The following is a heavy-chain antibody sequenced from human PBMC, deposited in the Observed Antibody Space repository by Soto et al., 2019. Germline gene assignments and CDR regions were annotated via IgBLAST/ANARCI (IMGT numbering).Heavy chain of an antibody. J-gene: IGHJ4*02. V-gene: IGHV1-18*01. CDR1: GVGFSNYG. CDR2: ISAYGGQT. D-gene: IGHD3-22*01. Sequence: QVQLVQSGAEVKKPGASVRVSCKASGVGFSNYGFGWVRRAPGQGLAWRGWISAYGGQTNYTKKFQGRVTMTTDTSSSTAYMELRSLRSDDTAVYYCARVWYYDSSGYYAFDYWGLGTLVTVSS. CDR3: ARVWYYDSSGYYAFDY.